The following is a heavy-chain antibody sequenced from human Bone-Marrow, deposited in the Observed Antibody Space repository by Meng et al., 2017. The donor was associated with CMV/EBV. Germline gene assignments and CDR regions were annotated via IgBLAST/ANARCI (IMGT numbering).Heavy chain of an antibody. Sequence: GESLKISCKGSGYSFTSYWIGWVRQMPGKGLEWMGIIYPGDSDTRYSPSFQGQVTISADKSISTAYLQWSSLKASDTAMYYCARRYCSSTSCSVAAFDTWGQGTMVTVSS. D-gene: IGHD2-2*01. CDR3: ARRYCSSTSCSVAAFDT. CDR2: IYPGDSDT. V-gene: IGHV5-51*01. CDR1: GYSFTSYW. J-gene: IGHJ3*02.